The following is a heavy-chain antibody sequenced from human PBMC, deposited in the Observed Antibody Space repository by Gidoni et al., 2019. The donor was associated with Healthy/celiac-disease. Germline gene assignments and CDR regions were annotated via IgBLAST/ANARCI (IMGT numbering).Heavy chain of an antibody. CDR2: ISSSGSTI. D-gene: IGHD3-10*01. Sequence: QVQLVESGGGLVKPGGSLRLSCAASGFTFSDYYMSWLRQAPGKGLEWVSYISSSGSTIYYADSVKGRFTISRDNAKNSLYLQMNSLRAEDTAVYYCARALHYYGSGSYWESSAYYFDYWGQGTLVTVSS. CDR3: ARALHYYGSGSYWESSAYYFDY. J-gene: IGHJ4*02. CDR1: GFTFSDYY. V-gene: IGHV3-11*01.